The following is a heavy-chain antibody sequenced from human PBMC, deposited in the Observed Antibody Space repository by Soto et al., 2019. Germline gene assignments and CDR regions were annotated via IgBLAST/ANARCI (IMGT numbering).Heavy chain of an antibody. V-gene: IGHV3-21*01. D-gene: IGHD6-6*01. CDR2: ITSGTSYK. CDR3: ARDFSSSSPTADF. CDR1: GFTFSSYG. Sequence: EVQLVESGGGLVKPGESLRLSCVASGFTFSSYGMIWVRQAPGKGLEWVSSITSGTSYKYYADALKGRITISRDNTKNSLFLQMKCLKAEDTAIYYCARDFSSSSPTADFWGQGTLVTVSS. J-gene: IGHJ4*02.